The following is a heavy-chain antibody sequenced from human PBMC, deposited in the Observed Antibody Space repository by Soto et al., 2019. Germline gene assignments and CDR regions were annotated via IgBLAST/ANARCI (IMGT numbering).Heavy chain of an antibody. Sequence: QVQLVQSGAEVKKPGASVKVSCKASGYTFTTYYMHWVRQAPGQGLEWMGVINTSGGSTSYAQKFQGRVTVTRDTSTSTLYMELSSLRSEDPAVYYCAREGDGYNLGPSVDFDYWGQGTLVTVSS. CDR3: AREGDGYNLGPSVDFDY. V-gene: IGHV1-46*01. D-gene: IGHD5-12*01. CDR1: GYTFTTYY. J-gene: IGHJ4*02. CDR2: INTSGGST.